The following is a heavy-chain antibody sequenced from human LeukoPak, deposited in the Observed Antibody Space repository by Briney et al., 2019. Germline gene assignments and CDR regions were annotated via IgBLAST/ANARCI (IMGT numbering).Heavy chain of an antibody. D-gene: IGHD3-10*01. V-gene: IGHV4-4*07. J-gene: IGHJ4*02. CDR2: IYTSGST. Sequence: KPSETLSLTCTVSGGSISSYYWSWIRQPAGKGLEWIGRIYTSGSTNYNPSLKSRVTMSVDTSKNQFSLKLSSVTAADTAVYYCAREGALLLYYGSGELYEHLGQGTLVTVSS. CDR3: AREGALLLYYGSGELYEH. CDR1: GGSISSYY.